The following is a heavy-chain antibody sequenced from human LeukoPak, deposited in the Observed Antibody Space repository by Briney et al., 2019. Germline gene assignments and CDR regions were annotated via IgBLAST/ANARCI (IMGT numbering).Heavy chain of an antibody. V-gene: IGHV3-30*02. J-gene: IGHJ3*02. CDR2: IRYDGSIK. Sequence: GGSLRLSCAASGITFSRYGMHWVRQAPGKGLEWVTFIRYDGSIKYYADSVKGRFTISRDNSKNTLYLQMNSLRAEDTAVYYCAKELGWELLLRAFDIWGQGTMVTVSS. CDR3: AKELGWELLLRAFDI. D-gene: IGHD1-26*01. CDR1: GITFSRYG.